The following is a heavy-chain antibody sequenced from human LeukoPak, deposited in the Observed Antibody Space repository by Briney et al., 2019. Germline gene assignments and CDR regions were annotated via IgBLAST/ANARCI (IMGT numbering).Heavy chain of an antibody. V-gene: IGHV4-34*01. D-gene: IGHD4-17*01. Sequence: PSETLSLTCAVYCGSFSGYYWSWIRQPPGKGLEWIGEINHSGSTNYNPSLKSRVTISVDTSKNQFSLKLSSVTAADTAVYYCARERGWETTVTTFFDYWGQGTLVTVSS. CDR3: ARERGWETTVTTFFDY. J-gene: IGHJ4*02. CDR1: CGSFSGYY. CDR2: INHSGST.